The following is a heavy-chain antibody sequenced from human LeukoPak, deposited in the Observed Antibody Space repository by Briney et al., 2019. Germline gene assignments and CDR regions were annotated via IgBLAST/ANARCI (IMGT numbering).Heavy chain of an antibody. D-gene: IGHD5-24*01. CDR1: GGSISSYY. CDR3: ARGLDGYNDY. V-gene: IGHV4-4*09. J-gene: IGHJ4*02. CDR2: IYTSGST. Sequence: KPSETLSLTCTVSGGSISSYYWSWIRQPPGKGLEWIGYIYTSGSTNYNPSLKSRVTISVDTSKNQFSLKLSSVTAADTAVYYCARGLDGYNDYWGQGTLVTVSS.